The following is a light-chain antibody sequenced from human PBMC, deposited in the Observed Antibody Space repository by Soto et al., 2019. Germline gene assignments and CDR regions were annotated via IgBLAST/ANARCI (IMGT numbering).Light chain of an antibody. CDR1: QSVSSY. CDR2: DAS. CDR3: QHDNSYSEA. V-gene: IGKV3-11*01. Sequence: EIVLTQSPATLSLSPGERATLSCRASQSVSSYLAWYQQKPGQAPRLLIYDASNRATGIPARFSGSGSGTDFTLTISSLEPEDFATYYCQHDNSYSEAFGQGTKVDIK. J-gene: IGKJ1*01.